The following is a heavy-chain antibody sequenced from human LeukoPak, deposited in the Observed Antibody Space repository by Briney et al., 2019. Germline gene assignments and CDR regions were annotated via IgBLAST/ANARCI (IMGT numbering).Heavy chain of an antibody. V-gene: IGHV3-21*01. CDR2: ISSSSSYI. Sequence: PGGSLRLSCAASGFTFSSYSKNWVRQAPGRGLEWVSSISSSSSYIYYADSVKGRFTISRDNAKNSLYLQMNSLRAEDTAVYYCARGTHYYCSSTSCPYFDYWGQGTLVTVSS. J-gene: IGHJ4*02. CDR1: GFTFSSYS. CDR3: ARGTHYYCSSTSCPYFDY. D-gene: IGHD2-2*01.